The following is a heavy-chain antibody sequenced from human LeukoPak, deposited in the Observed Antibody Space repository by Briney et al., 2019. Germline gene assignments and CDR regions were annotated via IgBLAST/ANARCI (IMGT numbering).Heavy chain of an antibody. Sequence: SETLSLTCTVSGGSVNSGSYYWNWIRQPPGKGLEWIGYIYYSGSTNCNPSLKSRVTISVDTSKNQFSLKLSSVTAADTAVYYCARAAYSGSYHSDSWGQGTLVTVSS. CDR3: ARAAYSGSYHSDS. CDR1: GGSVNSGSYY. CDR2: IYYSGST. J-gene: IGHJ4*02. D-gene: IGHD1-26*01. V-gene: IGHV4-61*01.